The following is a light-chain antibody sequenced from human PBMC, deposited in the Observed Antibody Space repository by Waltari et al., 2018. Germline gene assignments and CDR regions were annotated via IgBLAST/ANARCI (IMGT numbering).Light chain of an antibody. CDR3: QSYDISLSAYV. CDR2: GNR. J-gene: IGLJ1*01. CDR1: SSNIGAGYD. V-gene: IGLV1-40*01. Sequence: QSVLTQPPSVSGAPGQRVTLSCTGSSSNIGAGYDVHWYQQLPGTAPKLLIHGNRNRPSGVPDRFSGSKSGTSASLAITGLQADDEADYFCQSYDISLSAYVFGTGTKVTVL.